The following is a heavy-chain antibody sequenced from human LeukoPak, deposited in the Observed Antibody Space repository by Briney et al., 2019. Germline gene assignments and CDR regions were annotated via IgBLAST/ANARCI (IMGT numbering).Heavy chain of an antibody. Sequence: GGSLRLSCAASGFTFSSYVMYWVRQAPGKGLEWVSSISGGGGSTYYADSVKGRFTISRDNSKNTLFLQMSSLTAGDTAVYYCAKSAYYDSSGFYRGYYFDHWGQGTLVTVSS. D-gene: IGHD3-22*01. J-gene: IGHJ4*02. CDR1: GFTFSSYV. CDR3: AKSAYYDSSGFYRGYYFDH. CDR2: ISGGGGST. V-gene: IGHV3-23*01.